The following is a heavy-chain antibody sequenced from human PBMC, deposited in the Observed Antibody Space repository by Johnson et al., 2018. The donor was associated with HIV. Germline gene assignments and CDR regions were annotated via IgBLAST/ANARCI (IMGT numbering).Heavy chain of an antibody. CDR3: ARDHGQLWLLPAFDI. V-gene: IGHV3-30-3*01. J-gene: IGHJ3*02. Sequence: GRSLRLSCAASGFTFSSYAMHWVRQAPGKGLEWVAVISYDGSNKYYADSVKGRFTISRDNSKNTLYLQMNSLRVEDTAVYYCARDHGQLWLLPAFDIWGQG. D-gene: IGHD5-18*01. CDR2: ISYDGSNK. CDR1: GFTFSSYA.